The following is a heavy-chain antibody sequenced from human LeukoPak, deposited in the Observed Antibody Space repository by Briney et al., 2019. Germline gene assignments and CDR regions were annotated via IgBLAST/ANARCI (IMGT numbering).Heavy chain of an antibody. Sequence: ASVEVSCKASGYTFTGHYMHWVRQAPGQGLEWMGWINPRNAATNYAQKFQGRVTMTRDTSTGTIYMEMTSLRSDDTAIYYCARTLYIAAAPGGFDYWGQGTLLTVSS. V-gene: IGHV1-2*02. J-gene: IGHJ4*02. CDR1: GYTFTGHY. D-gene: IGHD6-13*01. CDR2: INPRNAAT. CDR3: ARTLYIAAAPGGFDY.